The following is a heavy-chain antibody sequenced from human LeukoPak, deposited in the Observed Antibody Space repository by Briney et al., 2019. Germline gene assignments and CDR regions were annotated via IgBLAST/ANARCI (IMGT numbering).Heavy chain of an antibody. CDR2: INHSGST. CDR3: ARLKGCRGNYYGSGSYYKCYYFDY. D-gene: IGHD3-10*01. J-gene: IGHJ4*02. CDR1: GGSFSGYY. Sequence: SETLFLTCAVYGGSFSGYYWSWIRQPPGKGLEWIGEINHSGSTNYNPSLKSRVTISVDTSKNQFSLKLSSVTAADTAVYYCARLKGCRGNYYGSGSYYKCYYFDYWGQGTLVTVSS. V-gene: IGHV4-34*01.